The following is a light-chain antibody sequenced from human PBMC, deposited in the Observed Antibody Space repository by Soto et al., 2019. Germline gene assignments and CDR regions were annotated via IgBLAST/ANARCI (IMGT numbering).Light chain of an antibody. CDR3: QQSYTPPPWT. Sequence: DIQMTQSPSSVSASVGDRVTISCRASQISTTYLNWYQQKPGTAPRLLIPRASGVKSGVPPMFSGSGSGRDFTLTISSLRPQDIPTYCCQQSYTPPPWTFGQGTKVEVK. CDR1: QISTTY. CDR2: RAS. J-gene: IGKJ1*01. V-gene: IGKV1-39*01.